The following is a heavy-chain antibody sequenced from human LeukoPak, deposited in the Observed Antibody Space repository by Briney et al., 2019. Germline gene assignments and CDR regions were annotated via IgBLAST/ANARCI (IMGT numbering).Heavy chain of an antibody. Sequence: GESLKISCKGPGYSFTSYWIGWVRQMPGKGLEWMGIIYPGDSDTRYGPSFQGQVTISADKSISTAYLQWSSLKASDTAMYYCARRAPCGGDCYSGANWFDPWGQGTLVTVSS. CDR1: GYSFTSYW. V-gene: IGHV5-51*01. CDR2: IYPGDSDT. J-gene: IGHJ5*02. D-gene: IGHD2-21*02. CDR3: ARRAPCGGDCYSGANWFDP.